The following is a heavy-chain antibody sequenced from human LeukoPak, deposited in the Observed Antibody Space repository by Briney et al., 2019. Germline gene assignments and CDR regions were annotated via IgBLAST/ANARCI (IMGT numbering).Heavy chain of an antibody. CDR3: ARGEKGSGSYYNAVY. J-gene: IGHJ4*02. D-gene: IGHD3-10*01. CDR1: GYTFTSYA. Sequence: GASVKVSCKASGYTFTSYALNWVRQAPGQGLEWMGWINTNTGNPTYAQGFTGRFVFSLDTSVSTAYLQISSLKAEDTAVYYCARGEKGSGSYYNAVYWGQGTLVTVSS. V-gene: IGHV7-4-1*02. CDR2: INTNTGNP.